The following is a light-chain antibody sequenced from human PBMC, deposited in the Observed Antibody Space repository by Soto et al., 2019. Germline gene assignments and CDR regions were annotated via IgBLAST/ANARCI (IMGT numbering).Light chain of an antibody. J-gene: IGKJ5*01. Sequence: EIVLTQSPATLSLSPGERATLSCRASQSIRNYLAWYQQKPGQAPRLLIYDASNRATGIPARFSGSGSGTDFTLSISSLEPADFAVYYCQQRSDWPLTFGQGTRLETK. V-gene: IGKV3-11*01. CDR2: DAS. CDR1: QSIRNY. CDR3: QQRSDWPLT.